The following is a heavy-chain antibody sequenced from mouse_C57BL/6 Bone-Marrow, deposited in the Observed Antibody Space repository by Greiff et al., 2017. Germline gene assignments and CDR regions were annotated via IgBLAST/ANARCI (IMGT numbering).Heavy chain of an antibody. CDR1: GFNIKDDY. D-gene: IGHD6-1*01. J-gene: IGHJ4*01. Sequence: VQLQQSGAELVRPGASVKLSCTASGFNIKDDYMHWVKQRPEQGLEWIGWIDPENGDTEYASKFQGKATITADTSSNTAYLQLSSLTSEDTAVYYCTTCSSYAMDYWGQGISVTVSS. V-gene: IGHV14-4*01. CDR2: IDPENGDT. CDR3: TTCSSYAMDY.